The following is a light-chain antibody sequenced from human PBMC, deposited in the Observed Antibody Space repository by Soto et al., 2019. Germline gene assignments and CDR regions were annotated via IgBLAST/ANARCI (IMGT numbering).Light chain of an antibody. J-gene: IGKJ2*01. V-gene: IGKV3-20*01. CDR1: QSVSSSF. Sequence: EIVLTQSPGTLSLSPGERATLSCRASQSVSSSFLAWYQHKPGQAPRLLIYGASRRATGIPDRFSGSGSGTDLTLTISSLEPEDFAVYYCQQYDSSPYTFGQGTKLEIK. CDR3: QQYDSSPYT. CDR2: GAS.